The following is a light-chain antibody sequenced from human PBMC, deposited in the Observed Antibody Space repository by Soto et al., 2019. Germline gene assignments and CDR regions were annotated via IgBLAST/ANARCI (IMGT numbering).Light chain of an antibody. CDR1: QSVSSY. CDR2: ATS. Sequence: EIVLKQSPATLSLSPGERATLSCRASQSVSSYLAWYQQKPGQAPKVLIYATSRRATGIPDRFSGSGSGTDFTHTISRLEPEDFAVYYCQQYNNWPRTFGQGTKVDI. V-gene: IGKV3-11*01. CDR3: QQYNNWPRT. J-gene: IGKJ1*01.